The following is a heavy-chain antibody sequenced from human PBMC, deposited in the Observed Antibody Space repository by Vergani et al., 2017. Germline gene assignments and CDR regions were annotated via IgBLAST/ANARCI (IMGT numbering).Heavy chain of an antibody. Sequence: QVQLVESEGGVVQPGRSLTLSCVASGFTFSSHGMHWVRPAPGKGRECVAVIWYDGSNKYYVDSAKGRFTISRDKSKNTLYLQINRLRVEDTAVYYCARWGNEKRLDSWGQGTLVTVSS. CDR3: ARWGNEKRLDS. D-gene: IGHD1-1*01. CDR1: GFTFSSHG. V-gene: IGHV3-33*01. J-gene: IGHJ5*01. CDR2: IWYDGSNK.